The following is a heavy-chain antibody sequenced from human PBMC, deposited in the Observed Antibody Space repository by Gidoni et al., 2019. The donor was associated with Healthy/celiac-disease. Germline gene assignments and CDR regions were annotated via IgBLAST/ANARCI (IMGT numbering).Heavy chain of an antibody. J-gene: IGHJ4*02. CDR2: ISGSGGST. V-gene: IGHV3-23*01. D-gene: IGHD3-22*01. Sequence: EVQLLESGGGLVQPGGSLRLSCAASGFTFSSYAMSWVRQAPGKGLEWVSAISGSGGSTYYADSVKGRFTISRDNSKNTLYLQMNSLRAEDTAVYYCAKDPGYYYDSSGYPYGSWDYWGQGTLVTVSS. CDR3: AKDPGYYYDSSGYPYGSWDY. CDR1: GFTFSSYA.